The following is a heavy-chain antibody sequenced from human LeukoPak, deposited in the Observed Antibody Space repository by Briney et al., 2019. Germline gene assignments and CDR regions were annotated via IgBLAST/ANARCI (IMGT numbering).Heavy chain of an antibody. Sequence: GGSLRLSCAASGFTFSSYGMHWVRQAPGKGLEWVAVIWYDGSNKYHADSVKGRFTISRDNSKNTLYLQMNSLRAEDTAVYYCARDSSGWYIGSYFDYWGQGTLVTVSS. CDR2: IWYDGSNK. D-gene: IGHD6-19*01. J-gene: IGHJ4*02. V-gene: IGHV3-33*01. CDR3: ARDSSGWYIGSYFDY. CDR1: GFTFSSYG.